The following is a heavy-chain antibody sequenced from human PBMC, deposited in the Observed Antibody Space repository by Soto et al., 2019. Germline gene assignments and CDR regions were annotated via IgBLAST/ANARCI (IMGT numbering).Heavy chain of an antibody. D-gene: IGHD3-10*01. Sequence: GGSLRLSCAASGLTFSSYGMHWVRQAPGKGLEWVAVISYDGSNKYYADSVKGRFTISRDNSKNTLYLQMNSLRAEDTAVYYCAKDINYYGSGSYLIWCTNYCYYYGMDVWGQGTTVTVSS. CDR2: ISYDGSNK. CDR1: GLTFSSYG. V-gene: IGHV3-30*18. CDR3: AKDINYYGSGSYLIWCTNYCYYYGMDV. J-gene: IGHJ6*02.